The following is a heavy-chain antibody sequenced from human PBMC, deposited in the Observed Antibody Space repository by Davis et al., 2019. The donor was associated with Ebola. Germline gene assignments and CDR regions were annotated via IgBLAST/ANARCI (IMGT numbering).Heavy chain of an antibody. CDR3: THTDSSRVSDY. CDR2: ISSSSSYI. CDR1: GFTSSSYS. V-gene: IGHV3-21*01. J-gene: IGHJ4*02. D-gene: IGHD6-13*01. Sequence: PGGSLRLSCAASGFTSSSYSMNWVRQAPGKGLEWVSSISSSSSYIYYADSVKGRFTISRDNAKNSLYLQMNSLRAEDTAVYYCTHTDSSRVSDYWGQGTLVTVSS.